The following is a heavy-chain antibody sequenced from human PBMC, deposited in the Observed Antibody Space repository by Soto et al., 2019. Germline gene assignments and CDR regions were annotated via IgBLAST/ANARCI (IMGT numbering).Heavy chain of an antibody. V-gene: IGHV4-31*03. J-gene: IGHJ3*02. D-gene: IGHD1-7*01. Sequence: SETLSLTCTVSGGSISSGGYYWSWIRQHPGKGLEWIGYIYYSGSTYYNPSLKSRVTISVDTSKNQFSLKLSSVTAADTAVYYCANNWNYVGDAFDIWGQGTMVTV. CDR1: GGSISSGGYY. CDR2: IYYSGST. CDR3: ANNWNYVGDAFDI.